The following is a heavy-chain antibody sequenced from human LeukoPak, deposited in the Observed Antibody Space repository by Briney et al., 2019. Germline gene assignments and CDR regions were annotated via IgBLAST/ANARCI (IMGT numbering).Heavy chain of an antibody. CDR3: AKDPLGYSSGWDPYYFDY. CDR1: GFTFSRYG. J-gene: IGHJ4*02. D-gene: IGHD6-19*01. Sequence: PGGSLRLSCAASGFTFSRYGMSWVRQAPGKGLEWVSAISGSGGSTYYANSVKGRFTISRDNSKNTLYLQMNSLRAEDTAVYYCAKDPLGYSSGWDPYYFDYWGQGTLVTVSS. V-gene: IGHV3-23*01. CDR2: ISGSGGST.